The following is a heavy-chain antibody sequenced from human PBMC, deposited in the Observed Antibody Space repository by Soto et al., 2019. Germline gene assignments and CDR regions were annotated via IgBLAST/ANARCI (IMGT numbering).Heavy chain of an antibody. D-gene: IGHD4-17*01. Sequence: EVQLVESGGGLVKPGGSLRLSCAASGFTFSSYNMNWVRQAPGKGLEWVSSISSSSSYIYYADSVKGRFTISRDNAKNSLYLQMNSLRAEDTAVYYCARDYEVAGYGDYAVFDYWGQGTLVTVSS. J-gene: IGHJ4*02. V-gene: IGHV3-21*01. CDR3: ARDYEVAGYGDYAVFDY. CDR1: GFTFSSYN. CDR2: ISSSSSYI.